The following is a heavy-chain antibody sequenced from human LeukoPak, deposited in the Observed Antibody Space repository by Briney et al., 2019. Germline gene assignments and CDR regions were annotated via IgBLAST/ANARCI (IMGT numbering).Heavy chain of an antibody. D-gene: IGHD5-24*01. V-gene: IGHV4-59*08. CDR3: ARRQQTGGDNGLHNWFDP. J-gene: IGHJ5*02. CDR1: DGSSSSSS. Sequence: PSETLSLTCTVSDGSSSSSSWNWIRQPPGKGLEWIGYIYYSGSTNYNPSLESRVTISVDTSKNQISLNMRSVTAADTAIYYCARRQQTGGDNGLHNWFDPWGQGILVTVSS. CDR2: IYYSGST.